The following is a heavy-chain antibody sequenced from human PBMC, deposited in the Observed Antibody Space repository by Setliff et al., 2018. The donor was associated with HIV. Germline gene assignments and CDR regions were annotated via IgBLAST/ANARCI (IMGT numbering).Heavy chain of an antibody. J-gene: IGHJ4*02. CDR1: GYSLAGYP. CDR3: ARDNRTGYSGGWPLDY. V-gene: IGHV1-2*02. D-gene: IGHD5-12*01. CDR2: INPNSGDT. Sequence: ASVKVSCKTSGYSLAGYPLHWVRQAPGQGLEWMGWINPNSGDTNYAQKFQGRVTMTRDTSLQTAYMEIKKLTSDDTAVYYCARDNRTGYSGGWPLDYWGQGTVVTVSS.